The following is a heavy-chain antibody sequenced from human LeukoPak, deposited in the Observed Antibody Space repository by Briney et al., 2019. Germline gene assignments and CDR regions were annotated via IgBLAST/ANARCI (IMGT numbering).Heavy chain of an antibody. CDR2: IIPIFGTA. D-gene: IGHD4-17*01. CDR1: GGTFSSYA. V-gene: IGHV1-69*01. CDR3: ARGDYGVHNWFDP. J-gene: IGHJ5*02. Sequence: SVKVSCKASGGTFSSYAISWVRQAPGQGLEWMGGIIPIFGTANYAQKFQGRVTITADGSTSTAYMELSSLRSEDTAVYYCARGDYGVHNWFDPWGQGTLVTVSS.